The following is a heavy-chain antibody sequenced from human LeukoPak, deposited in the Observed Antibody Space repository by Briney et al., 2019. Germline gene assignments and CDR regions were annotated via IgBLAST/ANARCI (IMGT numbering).Heavy chain of an antibody. CDR1: GGSFSGYY. CDR3: ARDLWEDETADYFDY. Sequence: SQTLSLTXAVYGGSFSGYYWSWIRQAPGKGLEWIGEINHSGSTNYNPSLKSRVTISVDTSKNQFSLKLSSVTAADTAVYYCARDLWEDETADYFDYWGQGTLVTVSS. V-gene: IGHV4-34*01. J-gene: IGHJ4*02. CDR2: INHSGST. D-gene: IGHD1-26*01.